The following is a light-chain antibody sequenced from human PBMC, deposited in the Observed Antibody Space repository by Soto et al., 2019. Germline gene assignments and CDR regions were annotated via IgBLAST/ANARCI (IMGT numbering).Light chain of an antibody. CDR2: KAS. V-gene: IGKV1-5*03. CDR3: QQYKSYWT. J-gene: IGKJ1*01. CDR1: QTISTW. Sequence: ILMTQSPSTLSAYVGDRVTITCRASQTISTWLAWYQQKPGKAPKLLIYKASTLHSGVPSSFSGSGSETEFTLTISSLQPDDTATYFCQQYKSYWTFGQGTKVEIK.